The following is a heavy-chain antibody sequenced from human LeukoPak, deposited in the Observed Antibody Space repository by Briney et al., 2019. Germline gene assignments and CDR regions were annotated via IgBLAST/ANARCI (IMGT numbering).Heavy chain of an antibody. CDR2: IYYSGST. J-gene: IGHJ4*02. CDR3: ARVRRSEYSYADN. V-gene: IGHV4-31*11. CDR1: GGSFSGYY. D-gene: IGHD5-18*01. Sequence: PSETLSLTCAVYGGSFSGYYWSWIRQHPGKGLEWIGYIYYSGSTYYNPSLKSRVTISVDTSKNQFSLKLSSVTAADTAVYYCARVRRSEYSYADNWGQGTLVTVSS.